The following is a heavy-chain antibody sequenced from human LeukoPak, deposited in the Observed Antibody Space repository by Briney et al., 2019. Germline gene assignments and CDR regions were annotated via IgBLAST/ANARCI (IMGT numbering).Heavy chain of an antibody. CDR3: AKPTGSGSYYYYMDV. V-gene: IGHV3-23*01. J-gene: IGHJ6*03. D-gene: IGHD3-10*01. Sequence: GGSLRPSCAASAFTFSSYAMSWVRQAPGKGLEWVSAISGSGGSTYYADSVKGRFTISRDNSKNTLYLQMNSLRAEDTAVYYCAKPTGSGSYYYYMDVWGKGTTVTVSS. CDR1: AFTFSSYA. CDR2: ISGSGGST.